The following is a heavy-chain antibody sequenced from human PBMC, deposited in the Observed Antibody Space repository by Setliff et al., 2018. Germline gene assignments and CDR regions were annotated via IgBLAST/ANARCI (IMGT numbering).Heavy chain of an antibody. CDR3: GVGTTPFHGFDF. CDR2: ISTHNGNI. V-gene: IGHV1-18*04. D-gene: IGHD1-26*01. Sequence: ASVKVSCKASGYTFTGYYMHWVRQAPGQGLEWMGWISTHNGNINYAQKFQGRVTMTTDTSTTIAYMELSSLRSDDTAVYYCGVGTTPFHGFDFWGQGTMVTVSS. J-gene: IGHJ3*01. CDR1: GYTFTGYY.